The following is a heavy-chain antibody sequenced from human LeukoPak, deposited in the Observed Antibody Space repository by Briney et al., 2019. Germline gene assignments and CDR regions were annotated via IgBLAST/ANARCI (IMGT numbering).Heavy chain of an antibody. CDR1: GGSISSSSYY. J-gene: IGHJ4*02. V-gene: IGHV4-39*07. Sequence: SETLSLTCTVSGGSISSSSYYWGWIRQPPGKGLEWIGSIYYSGSTYYNPSLKSRVTISVDTSKNQFSLKLSSVTAADTAVYYCARDFRSSYDYWGQGTLVTVSS. CDR3: ARDFRSSYDY. CDR2: IYYSGST.